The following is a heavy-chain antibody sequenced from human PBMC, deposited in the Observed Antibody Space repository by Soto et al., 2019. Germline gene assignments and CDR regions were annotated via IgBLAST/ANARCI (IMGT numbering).Heavy chain of an antibody. J-gene: IGHJ6*03. CDR1: GGSISGYY. V-gene: IGHV4-59*08. CDR3: ARRYCSSTSCYSWDYYYMDV. CDR2: IYCSGST. Sequence: PSETLSLTCTVSGGSISGYYWSWIRQPPGKGLEWIGYIYCSGSTNYNPSLKSRVTISVDTSKNQFSLKLSSVTAADTAVYYCARRYCSSTSCYSWDYYYMDVWGKGTTVTVSS. D-gene: IGHD2-2*01.